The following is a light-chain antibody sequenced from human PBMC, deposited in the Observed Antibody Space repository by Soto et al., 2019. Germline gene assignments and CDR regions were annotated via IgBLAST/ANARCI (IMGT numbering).Light chain of an antibody. CDR1: QSVSSD. CDR3: QQYNDWPPT. Sequence: EIVMTQSPATLSVSPGKISTLSCRASQSVSSDLAWYQQKPGQAPRLLIYYTSTRATGFPARFSGGGSGTEFTLTISSLKSEDFAVYYCQQYNDWPPTFGHGTKVDIK. CDR2: YTS. J-gene: IGKJ1*01. V-gene: IGKV3-15*01.